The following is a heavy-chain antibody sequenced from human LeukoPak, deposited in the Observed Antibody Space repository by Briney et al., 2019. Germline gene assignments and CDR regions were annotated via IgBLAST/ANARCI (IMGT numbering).Heavy chain of an antibody. J-gene: IGHJ3*02. CDR1: GFTFSSYS. V-gene: IGHV3-21*01. D-gene: IGHD1-20*01. CDR2: ISSSSSYI. Sequence: PGGSLRLSCAASGFTFSSYSMNWVRQAPGKGLEWVSSISSSSSYIYYADSVKGRFTISRDNAKNSLYLQMNSLRAEDTAVYYCARAVGYITGYHDAFDIWGQGTMVTVSS. CDR3: ARAVGYITGYHDAFDI.